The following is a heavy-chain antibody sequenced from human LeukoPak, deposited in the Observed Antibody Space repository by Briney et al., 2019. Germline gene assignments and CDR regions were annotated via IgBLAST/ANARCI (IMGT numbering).Heavy chain of an antibody. CDR1: GFTFSSYA. Sequence: GGSLRLSCAASGFTFSSYAMSWVRQAPGRGRECGSAISGSGGSTYYADSVKGRFTISRDNSKNTLYLQMNSLRAEDTAVYYCAKDRFLLCCSTSCYGWYFDSWGHGTLVTVSS. V-gene: IGHV3-23*01. D-gene: IGHD2-2*01. J-gene: IGHJ4*01. CDR3: AKDRFLLCCSTSCYGWYFDS. CDR2: ISGSGGST.